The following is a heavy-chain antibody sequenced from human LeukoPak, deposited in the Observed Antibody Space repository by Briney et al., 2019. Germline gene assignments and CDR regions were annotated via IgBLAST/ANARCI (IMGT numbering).Heavy chain of an antibody. J-gene: IGHJ4*02. V-gene: IGHV4-61*01. CDR2: IYYSGST. CDR3: ARLDKGYYGSGSRTLDY. CDR1: GGSVSSGSYY. D-gene: IGHD3-10*01. Sequence: SETLSLTCTVSGGSVSSGSYYWSWIRQPPGKGLEWIGYIYYSGSTNYNPSLKSRVTISVDTSKNQFSLKLSSVTAADTAVYYCARLDKGYYGSGSRTLDYWGQGTLVTVSS.